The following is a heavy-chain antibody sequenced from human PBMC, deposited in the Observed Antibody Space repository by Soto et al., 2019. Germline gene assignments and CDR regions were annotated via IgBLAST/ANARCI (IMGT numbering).Heavy chain of an antibody. V-gene: IGHV1-69*02. Sequence: QVQLVQSGAEVKKPGSSVKVSCKASGDTFSFYTINWVRQAPGLGLEWMGRVNPIVSMSNYAQKFQGRVTITADKATNTAYMQMSILSSEDTAIYYCAASYGSGYRAFDYWGQGALVTVSS. CDR3: AASYGSGYRAFDY. J-gene: IGHJ4*02. D-gene: IGHD3-10*01. CDR2: VNPIVSMS. CDR1: GDTFSFYT.